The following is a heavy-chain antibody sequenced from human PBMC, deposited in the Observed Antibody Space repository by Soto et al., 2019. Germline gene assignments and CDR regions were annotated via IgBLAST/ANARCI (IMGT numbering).Heavy chain of an antibody. Sequence: GALRLPCSLFWFTPEDYCHGVTWVRQGPGKGLEWLGLIAGKTYGGTTQYAASVKGRFTMSRDDPKDVAYLQMRDLGIDDTAIYFCSRDGDYYGLDVWGQGTTVTVSS. CDR1: WFTPEDYCHG. CDR2: IAGKTYGGTT. D-gene: IGHD3-3*01. J-gene: IGHJ6*02. CDR3: SRDGDYYGLDV. V-gene: IGHV3-49*04.